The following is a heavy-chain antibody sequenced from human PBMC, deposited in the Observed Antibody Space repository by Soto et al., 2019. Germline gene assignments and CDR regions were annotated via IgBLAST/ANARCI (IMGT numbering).Heavy chain of an antibody. V-gene: IGHV4-61*08. CDR1: GGSIDSGDYY. CDR3: ARDVLAPHKSFDP. J-gene: IGHJ5*02. CDR2: VYYIGTT. Sequence: PSETLSLTCTVSGGSIDSGDYYWSWIRQAPGKGLEWIGYVYYIGTTNYNPFLKSRVTLSLDKSKKQFSLKMNSVTAADTAVYYFARDVLAPHKSFDPFRQRTLVAVFS.